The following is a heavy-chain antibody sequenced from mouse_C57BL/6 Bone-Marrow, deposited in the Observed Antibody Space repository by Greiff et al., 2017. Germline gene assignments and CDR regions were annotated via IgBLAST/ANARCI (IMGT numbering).Heavy chain of an antibody. CDR3: ARYEGDGYYGFAY. Sequence: EVMLVESGGGLVQPGGSLSLSCAASGFTFTDYYMSWVRQPPGKALEWLGFIRNKANGYTTESSASVKGRFTISRDNSQSIIYLQMIAMRAEDSATYYCARYEGDGYYGFAYWGQGTLVTVSA. J-gene: IGHJ3*01. D-gene: IGHD2-3*01. CDR1: GFTFTDYY. V-gene: IGHV7-3*01. CDR2: IRNKANGYTT.